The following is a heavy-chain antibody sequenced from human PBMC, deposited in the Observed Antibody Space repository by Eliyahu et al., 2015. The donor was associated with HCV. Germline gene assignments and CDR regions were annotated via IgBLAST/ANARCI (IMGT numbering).Heavy chain of an antibody. CDR1: GFTFDDYA. D-gene: IGHD6-19*01. CDR2: ISWNSGSI. Sequence: LRLSCAASGFTFDDYAMHWVRQAPGKGLEWVSGISWNSGSIGYADSVKGRFTISRDNAKNSLYLQMNSLRAEDTALYYCAKSRGYSSGPFDYWGQGTLVTVSS. V-gene: IGHV3-9*01. J-gene: IGHJ4*02. CDR3: AKSRGYSSGPFDY.